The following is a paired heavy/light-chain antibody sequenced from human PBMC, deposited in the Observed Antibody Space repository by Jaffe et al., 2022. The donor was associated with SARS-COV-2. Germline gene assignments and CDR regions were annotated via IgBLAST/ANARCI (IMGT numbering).Light chain of an antibody. V-gene: IGLV1-51*02. J-gene: IGLJ3*02. CDR1: SSNIGNNY. CDR2: ENN. CDR3: GTWDTTLSAGWV. Sequence: QSVLTQPPSVSAAPGQKVTISCSGGSSNIGNNYVSWYQQFPGTAPKLLIYENNKRPSGIPDRFSGSKSGTSATLGITGLQTGDEADYYCGTWDTTLSAGWVFGGGTKLTVL.
Heavy chain of an antibody. V-gene: IGHV3-23*01. D-gene: IGHD6-13*01. CDR3: AKVGRSGSWSDGGMDV. CDR1: GFSFSTYV. CDR2: ISSGGVNT. J-gene: IGHJ6*02. Sequence: EVQLLESGGGLVQPGGSLRLSCVASGFSFSTYVMSWVRQAPGKGLEWVSAISSGGVNTYYADSVKGRFTSSRDNSKNTLFLQLNGLTAEDTAVYYCAKVGRSGSWSDGGMDVWGQGTTVTVSS.